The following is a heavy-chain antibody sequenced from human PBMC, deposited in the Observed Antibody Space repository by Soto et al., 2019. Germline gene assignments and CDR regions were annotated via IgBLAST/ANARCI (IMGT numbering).Heavy chain of an antibody. D-gene: IGHD2-2*01. CDR2: ISYEGSNN. CDR1: GFTFNSHG. Sequence: QVQLVEAGGGVVQPGRSLRLSCGASGFTFNSHGMHWVRQAPGKGLEWVAVISYEGSNNFYAESVKGRFTISRDNSKNTLYLQMNSLRREDTAVCYCARGAEYQLLSRDYFYGMDVWGQGTTVTVSS. V-gene: IGHV3-30*03. CDR3: ARGAEYQLLSRDYFYGMDV. J-gene: IGHJ6*02.